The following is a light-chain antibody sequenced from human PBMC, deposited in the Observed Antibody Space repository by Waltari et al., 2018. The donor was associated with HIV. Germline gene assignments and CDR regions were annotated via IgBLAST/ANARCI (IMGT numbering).Light chain of an antibody. Sequence: AIQMTQSPSSLSASIGDRVTITCRASQGIGKDLSWYQQKPGKAPNLLIYAASILQSRVSSRFSGAGSATDFTLTISNLQPEDFATYFCLHDYIFPYTFGPGTKLEI. CDR1: QGIGKD. J-gene: IGKJ2*01. CDR3: LHDYIFPYT. V-gene: IGKV1-6*02. CDR2: AAS.